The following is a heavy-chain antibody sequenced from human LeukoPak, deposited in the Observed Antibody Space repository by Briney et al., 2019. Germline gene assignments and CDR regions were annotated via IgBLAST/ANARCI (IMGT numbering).Heavy chain of an antibody. D-gene: IGHD3-22*01. V-gene: IGHV4-61*08. CDR3: ARESGNYYDRRIDA. J-gene: IGHJ5*02. CDR1: GGSISSGGYY. CDR2: IYYSGST. Sequence: SETLSLTCTVSGGSISSGGYYWSWIRQHPGKGLEWIGYIYYSGSTNYNPSLKSRVTISVDTSKNQFSLKLSSVTAADTAVYYCARESGNYYDRRIDAWGQGTLVTVSS.